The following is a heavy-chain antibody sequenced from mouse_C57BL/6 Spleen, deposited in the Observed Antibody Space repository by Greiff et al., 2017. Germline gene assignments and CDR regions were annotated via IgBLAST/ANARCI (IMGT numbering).Heavy chain of an antibody. CDR3: TRAQLGRGRNYFDY. Sequence: EVKVEESGEGLVKPGGSLKLSCAASGFTFSSYAMSWVRQTPEKRLEWVAYISSGGDYIYYADTVKGRFTISRDNARNTLYLQMSSLKSEDTAMYYCTRAQLGRGRNYFDYWGQGTTLTVSS. J-gene: IGHJ2*01. V-gene: IGHV5-9-1*02. D-gene: IGHD4-1*02. CDR1: GFTFSSYA. CDR2: ISSGGDYI.